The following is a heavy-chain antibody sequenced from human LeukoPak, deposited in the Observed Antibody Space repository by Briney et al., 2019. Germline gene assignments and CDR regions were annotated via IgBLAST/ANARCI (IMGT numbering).Heavy chain of an antibody. J-gene: IGHJ6*03. V-gene: IGHV3-23*01. CDR2: ISGSGGST. Sequence: PGGSLRLSCAASGFTFSSYGMSWVRQAPGKGLEWVSAISGSGGSTYYADSVKGRFTISRDNSKNTLYLQMNSLRAEDTAVYYCARDLVDTKYYYYYMDVWGKGTTVTISS. CDR1: GFTFSSYG. CDR3: ARDLVDTKYYYYYMDV. D-gene: IGHD6-6*01.